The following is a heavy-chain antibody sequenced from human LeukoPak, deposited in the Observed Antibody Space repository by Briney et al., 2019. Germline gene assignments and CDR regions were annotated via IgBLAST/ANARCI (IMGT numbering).Heavy chain of an antibody. CDR2: YDRRGRT. J-gene: IGHJ4*02. CDR3: ASSPWASSIGAVDY. Sequence: SETLSLTCTVSGGSISSDNYYWGWIRQPPRKGLEGIGSYDRRGRTYYSPSLKSRVSISVDTSRDQFSLNLRSVTAADTAVYYCASSPWASSIGAVDYWGQGTLVTVSS. V-gene: IGHV4-39*01. CDR1: GGSISSDNYY. D-gene: IGHD6-13*01.